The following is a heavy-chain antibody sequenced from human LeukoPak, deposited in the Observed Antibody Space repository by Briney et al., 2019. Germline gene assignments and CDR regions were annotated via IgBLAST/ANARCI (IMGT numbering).Heavy chain of an antibody. Sequence: GGSLRLSCAASGFTFSSYNMNWVRQAPGKGLEWVSSITSTGSYTFYADSVKGRFTISRDNAKNSLYLQMNSLRAEDTAVYYCAKLGITMIGGVWGKGTTVTISS. J-gene: IGHJ6*04. CDR1: GFTFSSYN. D-gene: IGHD3-10*02. CDR3: AKLGITMIGGV. V-gene: IGHV3-21*01. CDR2: ITSTGSYT.